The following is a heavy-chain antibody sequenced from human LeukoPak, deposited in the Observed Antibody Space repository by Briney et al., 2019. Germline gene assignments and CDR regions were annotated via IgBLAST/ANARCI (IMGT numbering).Heavy chain of an antibody. CDR3: AKDYYDSSGYHGPAGYFDY. CDR1: GFSINSYG. CDR2: IWYDGSNE. Sequence: GGSLRLSCTASGFSINSYGMHWVRQAPGKGLEWVAAIWYDGSNENYADSVKGRFTISRDNSKNTLYLQMNSLRAEDTAVYYCAKDYYDSSGYHGPAGYFDYWGQGALVTVSS. D-gene: IGHD3-22*01. J-gene: IGHJ4*02. V-gene: IGHV3-33*06.